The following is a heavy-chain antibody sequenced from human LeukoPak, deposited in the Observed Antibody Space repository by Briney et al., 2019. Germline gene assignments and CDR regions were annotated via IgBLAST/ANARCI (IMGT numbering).Heavy chain of an antibody. D-gene: IGHD3-22*01. CDR3: ARVRIPAYYYDSSGYSD. Sequence: ASVKVSCKGSGYTFTGYYMHWVRQASGQGAEWMGWINPNSGGTNYAQKFQGRVTMTRDTSISTAYMELSRLRSDDTAVYYCARVRIPAYYYDSSGYSDWGEGTLVTVSS. V-gene: IGHV1-2*02. CDR1: GYTFTGYY. CDR2: INPNSGGT. J-gene: IGHJ4*02.